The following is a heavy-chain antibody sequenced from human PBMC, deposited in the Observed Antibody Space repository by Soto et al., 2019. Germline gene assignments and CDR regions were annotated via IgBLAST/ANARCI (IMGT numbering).Heavy chain of an antibody. CDR3: ARIQESSGWYGGYYGIDV. CDR1: GFSLSTSGMC. V-gene: IGHV2-70*01. Sequence: SGPTLVNPTQTLTLTCTFSGFSLSTSGMCVSWIRQPPGKALEWLALIDWDDDKYYSTSLKTRLTISKDTSKNQVVLTMTNTDPVDTATYYCARIQESSGWYGGYYGIDVWGQGTTVTVSS. D-gene: IGHD6-19*01. CDR2: IDWDDDK. J-gene: IGHJ6*02.